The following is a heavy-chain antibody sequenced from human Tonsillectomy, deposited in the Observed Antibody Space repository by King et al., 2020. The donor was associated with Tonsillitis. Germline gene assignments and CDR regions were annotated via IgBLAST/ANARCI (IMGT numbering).Heavy chain of an antibody. CDR3: ARGQLYDPAAKRVAFDF. D-gene: IGHD2-2*01. J-gene: IGHJ4*02. Sequence: QLVQSGAEVKKPGSSVKVSCKASGGTFSSYAVSWVRQAPGPGLQWMGGIIPIFSSTDYAEKFQCRVTISADEYTSKTYMELSNLRPDDTAMYYCARGQLYDPAAKRVAFDFWGQGTLVTVSS. V-gene: IGHV1-69*12. CDR1: GGTFSSYA. CDR2: IIPIFSST.